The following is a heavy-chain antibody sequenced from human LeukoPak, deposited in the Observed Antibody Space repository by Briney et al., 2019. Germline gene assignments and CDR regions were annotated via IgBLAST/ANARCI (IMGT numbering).Heavy chain of an antibody. CDR3: ARGALGYCSSTSCYSWFDP. CDR1: GYTFTGYY. D-gene: IGHD2-2*01. CDR2: INPNSGGT. J-gene: IGHJ5*02. Sequence: ASVKVSCKVSGYTFTGYYMHWVRQAPGQGLEWMGWINPNSGGTNYAQKFQGWVTMTRDTSISTAYMELSRLRSDDTAVYYCARGALGYCSSTSCYSWFDPWGQGTLVTVSS. V-gene: IGHV1-2*04.